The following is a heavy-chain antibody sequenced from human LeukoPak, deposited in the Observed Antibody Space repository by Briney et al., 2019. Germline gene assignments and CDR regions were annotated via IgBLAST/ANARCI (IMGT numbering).Heavy chain of an antibody. CDR1: GGSFSGYY. CDR3: ARGGYYGSGSSINWFGP. CDR2: INHSGST. V-gene: IGHV4-34*01. Sequence: PSETLSLTCAVYGGSFSGYYWSWIRQPPGKGLEWIGEINHSGSTNYNPSLKSRVTISVDTSKNQFSLKLSSVTAADTAVYYCARGGYYGSGSSINWFGPWGQGTLVTVSS. D-gene: IGHD3-10*01. J-gene: IGHJ5*02.